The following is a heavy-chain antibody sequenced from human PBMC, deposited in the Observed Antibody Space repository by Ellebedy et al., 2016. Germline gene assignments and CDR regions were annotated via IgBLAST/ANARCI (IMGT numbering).Heavy chain of an antibody. Sequence: SVKVSXKASGYTFTSYGISWVRQAPGQGLEWMGRIIPILGIANYAQKFQGRVTITADKSTSTAYMELSSLRSEDTAVYYCARDNGIAAALYYFDYWGQGTLVTVSS. CDR1: GYTFTSYG. V-gene: IGHV1-69*04. J-gene: IGHJ4*02. D-gene: IGHD6-13*01. CDR2: IIPILGIA. CDR3: ARDNGIAAALYYFDY.